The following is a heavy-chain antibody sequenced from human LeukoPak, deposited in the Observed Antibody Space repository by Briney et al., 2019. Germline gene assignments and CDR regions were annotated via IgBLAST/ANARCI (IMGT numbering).Heavy chain of an antibody. V-gene: IGHV4-59*12. CDR3: FHPDFGAYFDY. D-gene: IGHD4/OR15-4a*01. CDR1: GGSISSYY. J-gene: IGHJ4*02. CDR2: IYYNGYT. Sequence: SSETLSLTCTVSGGSISSYYWSWIRQPPGKGLEWIGYIYYNGYTQYNPSLEGRVTTSVDTSKNQFSLNLTSVTAADTAVYYCFHPDFGAYFDYWGQGSLVTVSS.